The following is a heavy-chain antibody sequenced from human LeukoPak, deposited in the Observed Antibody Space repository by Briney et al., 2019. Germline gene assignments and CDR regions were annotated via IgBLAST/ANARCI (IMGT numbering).Heavy chain of an antibody. D-gene: IGHD6-13*01. J-gene: IGHJ4*02. CDR3: ARSPISSWGIDY. V-gene: IGHV3-33*01. CDR1: GFTFSSYG. CDR2: IWYDGSNK. Sequence: GGSLRLSCAASGFTFSSYGMHWVRQAPGKGPEWVAVIWYDGSNKYYADSVKGRFTISRDNSKNTLYLQMNSLRAEDTAVYYCARSPISSWGIDYWGQGTLVTVSS.